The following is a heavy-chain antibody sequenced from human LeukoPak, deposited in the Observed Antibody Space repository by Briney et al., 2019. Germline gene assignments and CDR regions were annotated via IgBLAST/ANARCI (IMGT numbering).Heavy chain of an antibody. D-gene: IGHD6-19*01. CDR3: ARDRPYTGGWRGFDY. J-gene: IGHJ4*02. CDR2: IIPMFDIA. CDR1: GGTFSRSA. Sequence: ASVKVSCKASGGTFSRSAISWVRQAPGQGREWMGGIIPMFDIANYAQKFQGRVTITADESTSTAYMELSSLRSEDTAVYYCARDRPYTGGWRGFDYWGQGTLVTVSS. V-gene: IGHV1-69*13.